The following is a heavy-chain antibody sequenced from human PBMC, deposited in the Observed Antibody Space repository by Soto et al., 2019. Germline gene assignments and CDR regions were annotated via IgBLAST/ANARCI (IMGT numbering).Heavy chain of an antibody. J-gene: IGHJ4*02. CDR3: AKVRPYCSSTSCYRYYFDY. CDR2: ISGSGGST. D-gene: IGHD2-2*01. V-gene: IGHV3-23*01. Sequence: GGSLRLSCAASGFTFSSYAMSWVRQAPGKGLEWVSAISGSGGSTYYADSVKGRFTISRDNSKNTLYLQMNSLRAEDTAVYYCAKVRPYCSSTSCYRYYFDYWGQGTLVTVSS. CDR1: GFTFSSYA.